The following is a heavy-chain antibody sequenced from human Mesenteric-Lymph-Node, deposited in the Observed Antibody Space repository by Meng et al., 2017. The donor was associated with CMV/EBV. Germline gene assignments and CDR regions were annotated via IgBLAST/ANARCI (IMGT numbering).Heavy chain of an antibody. CDR1: GFTFSSDW. J-gene: IGHJ6*02. CDR3: ARDRLELRDYYYYGMDV. V-gene: IGHV3-74*01. CDR2: IKSDGRST. D-gene: IGHD1-7*01. Sequence: GESLKISCAASGFTFSSDWMDWVRQAPGKGLVWVSRIKSDGRSTDYADSVKGRFTISRDNSKNTLYLQMNSLRAEDTAVYYCARDRLELRDYYYYGMDVWGQGTTVTVSS.